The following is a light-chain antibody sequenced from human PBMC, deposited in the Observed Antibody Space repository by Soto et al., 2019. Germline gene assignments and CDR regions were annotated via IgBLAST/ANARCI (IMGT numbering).Light chain of an antibody. CDR3: QQLNSYTT. J-gene: IGKJ5*01. CDR1: QGISSY. V-gene: IGKV1-9*01. Sequence: DIQLTQSPSFLSASVGDRVTITCRASQGISSYLAWYQQKPGKAPKLLIYAASTLQSGVPSRFSGSGSGTEFTLTISSLQPEDFATYYCQQLNSYTTFGQGTQLEIK. CDR2: AAS.